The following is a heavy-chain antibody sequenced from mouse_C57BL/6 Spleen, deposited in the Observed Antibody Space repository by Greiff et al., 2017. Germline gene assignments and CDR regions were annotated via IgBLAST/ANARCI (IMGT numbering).Heavy chain of an antibody. Sequence: DVKLVESGGGLVQPGGSLSLSCAASGFTFTDYYMSWVRQPPGKALEWLGFIRNKANGYTTEYSASVKGRFTISRDNSQSILYLQMNALRAEDSATYYCARYSNYGYFDVWGTGTTVTVSS. J-gene: IGHJ1*03. CDR3: ARYSNYGYFDV. CDR1: GFTFTDYY. V-gene: IGHV7-3*01. CDR2: IRNKANGYTT.